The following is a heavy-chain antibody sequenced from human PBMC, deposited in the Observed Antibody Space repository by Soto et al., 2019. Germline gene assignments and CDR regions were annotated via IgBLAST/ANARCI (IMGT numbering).Heavy chain of an antibody. V-gene: IGHV3-21*01. CDR1: GFTFSSYS. Sequence: GGSLRLSCAASGFTFSSYSMNWVRQAPGKGREWVSSISSRSRYIYYADSVKGRFTISRDNAKNSLYLQMNSLRAEDTAVYYCARYCSRSNWNDLLGCYYYGMDVWGQGTTVTVSS. D-gene: IGHD1-20*01. CDR3: ARYCSRSNWNDLLGCYYYGMDV. J-gene: IGHJ6*02. CDR2: ISSRSRYI.